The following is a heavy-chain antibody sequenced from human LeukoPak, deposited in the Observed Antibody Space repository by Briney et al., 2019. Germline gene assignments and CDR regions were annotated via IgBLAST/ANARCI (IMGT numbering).Heavy chain of an antibody. CDR1: GGSFSGYY. D-gene: IGHD3-22*01. CDR3: ARGPTSTYYYDSSGYRGGYYFDY. CDR2: INHSGST. J-gene: IGHJ4*02. Sequence: SETLSLTCAVYGGSFSGYYWSWIRQPPGEGLEWIGEINHSGSTNYNPSLKSRVTISVDTSKNQFSLKLSSVTAADTAVYYRARGPTSTYYYDSSGYRGGYYFDYWGQGTLVTVSS. V-gene: IGHV4-34*01.